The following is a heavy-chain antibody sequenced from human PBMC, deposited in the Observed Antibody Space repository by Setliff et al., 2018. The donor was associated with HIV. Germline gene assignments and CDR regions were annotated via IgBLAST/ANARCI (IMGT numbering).Heavy chain of an antibody. D-gene: IGHD2-15*01. CDR2: IYPGYSDT. CDR3: ARQERYCSGGSCYPQAFDI. V-gene: IGHV5-51*01. CDR1: GYSFSNYW. Sequence: GESLKISCKGSGYSFSNYWIAWVRQMPGKGLEWMGIIYPGYSDTTYNPSFQGQVTISADKSISTTYLRWSSLKASDSAMYYRARQERYCSGGSCYPQAFDIWGQGTMVTVSS. J-gene: IGHJ3*02.